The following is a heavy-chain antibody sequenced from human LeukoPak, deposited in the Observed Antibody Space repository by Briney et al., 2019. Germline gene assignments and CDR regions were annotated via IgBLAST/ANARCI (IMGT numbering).Heavy chain of an antibody. V-gene: IGHV3-30*18. Sequence: PGGSLGLSCAASGFTFSSYGMHWVRQAPGKGLEWVAVISYDGSNKYYADSVKGRFTISRDNSKNTLYLQMNSLRAEDTAVYYCAKDGYSSGWYVIYYYYGMDVWGQGTTVTVSS. CDR2: ISYDGSNK. CDR3: AKDGYSSGWYVIYYYYGMDV. CDR1: GFTFSSYG. D-gene: IGHD6-19*01. J-gene: IGHJ6*02.